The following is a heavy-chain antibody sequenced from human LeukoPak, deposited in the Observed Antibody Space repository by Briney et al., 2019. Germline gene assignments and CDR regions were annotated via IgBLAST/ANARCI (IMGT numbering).Heavy chain of an antibody. CDR2: ISAYNGNT. CDR3: ARDKTTDYGDEVGLDY. Sequence: ASVNVSCKASGYTFTSYGISWVRQAPGQGLEWMARISAYNGNTNYAQKLQGRVTMTTDTSTSTAYMELRSLRSDDTAVYYRARDKTTDYGDEVGLDYWGQGTLVTVSS. V-gene: IGHV1-18*01. D-gene: IGHD4-17*01. CDR1: GYTFTSYG. J-gene: IGHJ4*02.